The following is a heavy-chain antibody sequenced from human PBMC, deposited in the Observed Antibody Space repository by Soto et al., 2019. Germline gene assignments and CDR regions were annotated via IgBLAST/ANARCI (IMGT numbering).Heavy chain of an antibody. CDR1: GFTYEAFA. V-gene: IGHV3-9*01. D-gene: IGHD5-18*01. J-gene: IGHJ6*02. Sequence: EVQLVESGGVLVEPGKSLRLSCVVSGFTYEAFAMHWVRPAPGKGLEWGSGISWNSASTGYADSVTGRFTISRDNAKNSLYLQMRNLTGDDTAMYYCVKDFRRYTNGLDVWGPGTSVTVAS. CDR3: VKDFRRYTNGLDV. CDR2: ISWNSAST.